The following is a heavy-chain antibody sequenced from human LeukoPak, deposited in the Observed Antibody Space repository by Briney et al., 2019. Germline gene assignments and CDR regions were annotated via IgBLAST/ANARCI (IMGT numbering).Heavy chain of an antibody. CDR3: ARGYYYDSPYAFDI. D-gene: IGHD3-22*01. CDR2: IIPNFGTP. V-gene: IGHV1-69*06. CDR1: GGTFSSYT. Sequence: SVKVSCKASGGTFSSYTISWVRQAPGQGLEWMGGIIPNFGTPNYAQKFQGRVTITADKSTSTAYMELSSLRSEDTAVYYCARGYYYDSPYAFDIWGQGTMVTVSS. J-gene: IGHJ3*02.